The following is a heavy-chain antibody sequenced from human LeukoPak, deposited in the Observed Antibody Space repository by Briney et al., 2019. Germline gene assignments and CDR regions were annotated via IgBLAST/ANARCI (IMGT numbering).Heavy chain of an antibody. V-gene: IGHV3-11*05. J-gene: IGHJ4*02. CDR1: GFTFSDYY. CDR2: ISSSSSYT. Sequence: GGSLRLSCAASGFTFSDYYMSWIRQAPGKGLEWVSYISSSSSYTNYADSVKGRFTISRDNSKNTLYLQMNSLRAEDTAVYYCAKEADSSGWLFDYWGQGTLVTVSS. CDR3: AKEADSSGWLFDY. D-gene: IGHD6-19*01.